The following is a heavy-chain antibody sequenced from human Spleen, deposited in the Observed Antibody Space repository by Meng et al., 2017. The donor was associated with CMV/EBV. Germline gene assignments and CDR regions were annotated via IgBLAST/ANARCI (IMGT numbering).Heavy chain of an antibody. CDR2: IYYSGST. D-gene: IGHD3-3*01. Sequence: SETLSLTCTVSGGSISSNSYYWGWIRQPPGKGLEWIGNIYYSGSTYYNPSLKSRVTTSIDTSKNQFSLRLTSVTAADTAVYYCARGTYYNFWNGCSFYSWGQGALVTVSS. CDR3: ARGTYYNFWNGCSFYS. CDR1: GGSISSNSYY. J-gene: IGHJ4*02. V-gene: IGHV4-39*07.